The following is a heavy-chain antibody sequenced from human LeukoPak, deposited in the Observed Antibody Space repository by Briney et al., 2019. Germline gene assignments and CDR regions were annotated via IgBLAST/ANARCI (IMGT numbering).Heavy chain of an antibody. CDR2: INSGANTI. J-gene: IGHJ4*02. Sequence: PGGSLRLSXAASGFTFSTYEMNWVRQAPGKGLEWVSYINSGANTIFYADSVKGRFTISRDNAKNSLYLQMNSLRAEDTAVYYCARFVRGGSNSMPSFGYWGQGTLVTVSS. CDR1: GFTFSTYE. D-gene: IGHD1-26*01. CDR3: ARFVRGGSNSMPSFGY. V-gene: IGHV3-48*03.